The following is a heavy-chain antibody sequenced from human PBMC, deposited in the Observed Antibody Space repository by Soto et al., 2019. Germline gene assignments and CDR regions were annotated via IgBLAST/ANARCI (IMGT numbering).Heavy chain of an antibody. Sequence: EVQLAESGGGLVPPGRSLRLSCEASGFSFVDYAMHWVRQVPGQGLEWVSGISWDGGYTGYADSVKGRFTISRDNAKKALYLQMNRLRVEDTALYYCVKDEGVCNTISCKDAFDYWGQGTKVTVS. J-gene: IGHJ3*01. CDR2: ISWDGGYT. D-gene: IGHD3-3*01. CDR1: GFSFVDYA. V-gene: IGHV3-9*01. CDR3: VKDEGVCNTISCKDAFDY.